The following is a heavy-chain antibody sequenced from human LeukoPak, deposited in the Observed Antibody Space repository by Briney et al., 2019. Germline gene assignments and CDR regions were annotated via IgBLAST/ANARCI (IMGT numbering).Heavy chain of an antibody. J-gene: IGHJ3*02. CDR3: ARTTLAVAGTGYAFDI. D-gene: IGHD6-19*01. V-gene: IGHV3-7*01. Sequence: GGSLRLSCASSGFSFSSFWMSWVRQAPGKGLGWVANIKQDGSEKYYVDSVKGRFTISRDNAKNSLYLQMNSPRAEDTALYYCARTTLAVAGTGYAFDIWGQGTMVTVSS. CDR1: GFSFSSFW. CDR2: IKQDGSEK.